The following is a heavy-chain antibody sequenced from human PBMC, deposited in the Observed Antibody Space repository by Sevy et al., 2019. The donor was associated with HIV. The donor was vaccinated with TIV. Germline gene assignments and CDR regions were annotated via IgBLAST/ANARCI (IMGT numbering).Heavy chain of an antibody. CDR1: GFTFSSYW. J-gene: IGHJ4*02. D-gene: IGHD6-13*01. CDR3: GRVPGAAAGTGIDY. CDR2: IYVDGRTA. Sequence: GGSLRLSCAASGFTFSSYWMHWVRQAPGKGLVWLSRIYVDGRTASYADSVKGRFAISRDNAKNTMYLQMNSLRDEDTAVYYCGRVPGAAAGTGIDYWGQGTLVTVSS. V-gene: IGHV3-74*01.